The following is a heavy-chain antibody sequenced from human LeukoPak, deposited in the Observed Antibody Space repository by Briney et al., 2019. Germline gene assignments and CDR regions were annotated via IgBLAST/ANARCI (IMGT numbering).Heavy chain of an antibody. Sequence: PSQTLSLTCAVSGGSISSGGYSWSWIRQPPGKGLEWIGYIYHSGSTYYNPSLKSRVTISVDRSKNQFSLKLSSVTAADTAVYYCARAFRYYGSGSYYLGAFDIWGQGTMVTVSS. J-gene: IGHJ3*02. D-gene: IGHD3-10*01. V-gene: IGHV4-30-2*01. CDR2: IYHSGST. CDR3: ARAFRYYGSGSYYLGAFDI. CDR1: GGSISSGGYS.